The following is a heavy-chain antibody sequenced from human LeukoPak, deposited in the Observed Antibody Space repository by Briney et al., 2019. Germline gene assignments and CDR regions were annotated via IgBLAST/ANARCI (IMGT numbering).Heavy chain of an antibody. CDR3: AKDSKITSTDYYFDY. Sequence: GGSLRLSCAASGFTFSSYAMHWVRQAPGKGLEWVTVIANDGRDKKYADSVRGRFTISRDNSKNTVYLQMDSLRVEDMAVYYCAKDSKITSTDYYFDYWGLGTLVTVSS. CDR2: IANDGRDK. J-gene: IGHJ4*02. V-gene: IGHV3-30*04. CDR1: GFTFSSYA. D-gene: IGHD1-1*01.